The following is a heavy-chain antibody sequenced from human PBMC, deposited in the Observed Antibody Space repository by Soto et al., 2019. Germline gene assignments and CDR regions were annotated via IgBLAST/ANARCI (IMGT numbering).Heavy chain of an antibody. J-gene: IGHJ2*01. CDR3: SRNVGYNYSLYWYFDL. CDR2: IYYSGST. D-gene: IGHD5-18*01. Sequence: PSETLSLTCTVSGGSISRSSYYWGWIRQPPGKGLEWIGSIYYSGSTYYNPSLKSRVAISVDTSKNQFSLKLTSVTAADTAVYICSRNVGYNYSLYWYFDLWGRGTLVTVSS. V-gene: IGHV4-39*01. CDR1: GGSISRSSYY.